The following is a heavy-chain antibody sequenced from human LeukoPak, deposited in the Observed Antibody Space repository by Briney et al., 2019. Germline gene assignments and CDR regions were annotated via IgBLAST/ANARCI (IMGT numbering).Heavy chain of an antibody. CDR2: ISYDGSNK. CDR3: ARGSREWLLLDY. J-gene: IGHJ4*02. D-gene: IGHD3-3*01. Sequence: GGSLRLSCVASGFTFSSFAMAWVRQAPGKGLEWVAVISYDGSNKYYADSVKGRFTISRDNSKNTLYLQMNSLRAEDTAMFYCARGSREWLLLDYWGQGTLVTVSS. V-gene: IGHV3-30-3*01. CDR1: GFTFSSFA.